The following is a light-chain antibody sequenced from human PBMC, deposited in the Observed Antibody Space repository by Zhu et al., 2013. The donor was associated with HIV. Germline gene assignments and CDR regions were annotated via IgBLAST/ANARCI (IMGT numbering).Light chain of an antibody. V-gene: IGLV2-14*01. CDR3: SSYTTSSTRV. CDR2: EVR. CDR1: SNDVGGYNY. J-gene: IGLJ1*01. Sequence: QSALTQPASVSGSPGQSITISCTGTSNDVGGYNYVSWYQQYPGKAPKLPIYEVRNRPSGVSNRFSGSKSGNTASLTISGLQPEDEADYYCSSYTTSSTRVFGTGTKVTVL.